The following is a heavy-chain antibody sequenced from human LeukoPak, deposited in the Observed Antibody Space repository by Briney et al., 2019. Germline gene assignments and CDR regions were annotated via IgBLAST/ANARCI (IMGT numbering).Heavy chain of an antibody. CDR2: IYHSGST. V-gene: IGHV4-30-2*01. CDR3: ARAGYCSSTSCLDAFDI. Sequence: SQTLSLTCAVSGGSISSGGYSWRWIRQPPGKGLEWIGYIYHSGSTYYNPSLKSRVTISVDRSKNQFSLKLSSVTGADTAVYYCARAGYCSSTSCLDAFDIWGQGTMVTVSS. D-gene: IGHD2-2*01. J-gene: IGHJ3*02. CDR1: GGSISSGGYS.